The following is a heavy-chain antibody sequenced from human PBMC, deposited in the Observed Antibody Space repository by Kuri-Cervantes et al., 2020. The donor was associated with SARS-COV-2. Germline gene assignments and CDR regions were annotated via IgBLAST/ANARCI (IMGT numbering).Heavy chain of an antibody. D-gene: IGHD3-10*01. Sequence: GSLRLSCTVSGGSISSSSYYWGWIRQPPGKGLEWIGSIYYSGSTYYNPSLKSRVTISIDTSKNQFSLKLSSVTAADTAVYYCARGDYSPRAFDIWGQGTMVTVSS. CDR2: IYYSGST. CDR3: ARGDYSPRAFDI. CDR1: GGSISSSSYY. V-gene: IGHV4-39*07. J-gene: IGHJ3*02.